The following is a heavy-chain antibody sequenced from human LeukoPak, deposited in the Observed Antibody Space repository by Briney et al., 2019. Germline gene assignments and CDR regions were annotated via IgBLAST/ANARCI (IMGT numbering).Heavy chain of an antibody. Sequence: PGRSLRLSCAASGFTFSSYAMHWVRQAPGKGLEWVAVISYDGSNKYYADSVKGRFTISRDNSKNTLYLQMNSLRAEDTAVYYCAKDRTGSSAYDLYYFDYWGQGTLVTVSS. J-gene: IGHJ4*02. D-gene: IGHD5-12*01. V-gene: IGHV3-30-3*01. CDR2: ISYDGSNK. CDR1: GFTFSSYA. CDR3: AKDRTGSSAYDLYYFDY.